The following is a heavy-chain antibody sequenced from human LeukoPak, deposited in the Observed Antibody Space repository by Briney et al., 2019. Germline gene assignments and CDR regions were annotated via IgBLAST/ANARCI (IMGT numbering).Heavy chain of an antibody. CDR1: GFTFSDYY. CDR2: ISSSGTI. Sequence: GGSLRLSCAASGFTFSDYYMNWIRQAPGKGLEWVSYISSSGTIYYADSVKGRFTISRDNAKNSLYLQTNSLRDEDTAVYYCAELGITMIGGVWGKGTTVTISS. CDR3: AELGITMIGGV. J-gene: IGHJ6*04. D-gene: IGHD3-10*02. V-gene: IGHV3-69-1*02.